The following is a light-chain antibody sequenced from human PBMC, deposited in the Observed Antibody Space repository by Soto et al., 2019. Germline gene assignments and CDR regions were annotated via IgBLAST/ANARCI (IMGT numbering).Light chain of an antibody. Sequence: ESVLTQSPGTLSLFPGDRATLSCRASQSLSSNFLAWYQQKPGQAPRLLIYGASRRATDIPDRFSGSGSGTDFALTLTRLEPADFAVYFCQQYDTFPRTFGQGTKVEIQ. CDR1: QSLSSNF. J-gene: IGKJ1*01. V-gene: IGKV3-20*01. CDR2: GAS. CDR3: QQYDTFPRT.